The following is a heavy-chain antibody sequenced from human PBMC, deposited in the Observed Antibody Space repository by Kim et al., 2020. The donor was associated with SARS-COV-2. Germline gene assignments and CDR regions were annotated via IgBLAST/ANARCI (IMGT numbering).Heavy chain of an antibody. V-gene: IGHV4-34*01. J-gene: IGHJ5*02. CDR3: ARGGYYGSGSYRFSWFDP. CDR1: GGSFSGYY. Sequence: SETLSLTCAVYGGSFSGYYWSWIRQPPGKGLEWIGEINHSGSTNYNPSLKSRVTISVDTSKNQFSLKLSSVTAADTAVYYCARGGYYGSGSYRFSWFDPWGQGTLVTVSS. D-gene: IGHD3-10*01. CDR2: INHSGST.